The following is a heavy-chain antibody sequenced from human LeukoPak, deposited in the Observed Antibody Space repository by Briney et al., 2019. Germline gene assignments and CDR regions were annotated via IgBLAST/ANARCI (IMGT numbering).Heavy chain of an antibody. V-gene: IGHV4-31*11. J-gene: IGHJ2*01. D-gene: IGHD6-19*01. Sequence: SQTLSLTCAVSGDSIRSGGYYWSWIRQHPGKGLEWIGYIYYSGSTYNNPSLGRPVALSVDTSKNQIFLKLNSVSAADTAVYYCARGGQWLGVGPNWYFDLWGRGTPVTVSS. CDR3: ARGGQWLGVGPNWYFDL. CDR1: GDSIRSGGYY. CDR2: IYYSGST.